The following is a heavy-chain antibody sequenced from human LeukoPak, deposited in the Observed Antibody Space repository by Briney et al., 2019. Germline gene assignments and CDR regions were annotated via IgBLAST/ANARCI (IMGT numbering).Heavy chain of an antibody. CDR2: INPNSGGT. Sequence: ASVKVSRKASGYTFTAYYMHWVRQAPGQGLEWMGWINPNSGGTNYAQNFQGRVTMTRDMSISTAYMEVSRLRSDDTAVYYCARVAIFGVDLYYMDVWGKGTTVTVSS. J-gene: IGHJ6*03. V-gene: IGHV1-2*02. CDR1: GYTFTAYY. CDR3: ARVAIFGVDLYYMDV. D-gene: IGHD3-3*01.